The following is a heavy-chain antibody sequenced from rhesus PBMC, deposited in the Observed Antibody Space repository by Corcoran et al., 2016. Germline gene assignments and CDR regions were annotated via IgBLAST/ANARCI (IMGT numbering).Heavy chain of an antibody. Sequence: QVQLQESGPGLVKPSETLSLTCAVSGGSVSSSNWWSWIRQPPGKGLEWIGYISGSSGSTYYNPSLNSRVTISTDTSKNQFSLKLSSVTAADTAVYYCARDRRGYFLDYWGQGVLVTVSS. CDR1: GGSVSSSNW. CDR2: ISGSSGST. V-gene: IGHV4-65*01. J-gene: IGHJ4*01. D-gene: IGHD2-15*01. CDR3: ARDRRGYFLDY.